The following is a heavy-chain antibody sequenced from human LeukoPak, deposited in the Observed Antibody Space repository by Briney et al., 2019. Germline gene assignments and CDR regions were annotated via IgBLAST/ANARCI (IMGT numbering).Heavy chain of an antibody. J-gene: IGHJ5*01. CDR1: GGSISTYY. D-gene: IGHD1-1*01. CDR2: IHYSGNT. Sequence: SETLSLTCSVSGGSISTYYWSWIRQPPGKGLEWIGYIHYSGNTNYNPSLKSRVTISVDTSKNQFSLKVSSVTAADTAVYYCAREGTAGTNLNWFDSWGQGTLVTVSS. V-gene: IGHV4-59*01. CDR3: AREGTAGTNLNWFDS.